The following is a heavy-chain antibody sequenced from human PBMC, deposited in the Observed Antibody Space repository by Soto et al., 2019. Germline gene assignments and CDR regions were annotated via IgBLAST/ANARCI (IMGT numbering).Heavy chain of an antibody. CDR3: GRGPSPRAPAGGTPYYYAMDV. D-gene: IGHD6-13*01. V-gene: IGHV1-8*02. Sequence: ASVKVSCKASGYDFTAYDINWVRQASGQGLEWMGWMNPINGAAGSARRFQGRVSMTRNTATGTAYLELTNLRSNDTAVYFCGRGPSPRAPAGGTPYYYAMDVWGQGTTVTVSS. J-gene: IGHJ6*02. CDR1: GYDFTAYD. CDR2: MNPINGAA.